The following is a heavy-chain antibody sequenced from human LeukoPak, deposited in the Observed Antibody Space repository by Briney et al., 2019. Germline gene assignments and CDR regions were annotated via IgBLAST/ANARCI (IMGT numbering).Heavy chain of an antibody. CDR1: GDSVSINSAA. D-gene: IGHD6-19*01. V-gene: IGHV6-1*01. CDR2: TYQRSKWYN. J-gene: IGHJ4*02. Sequence: QTLSLTCAISGDSVSINSAAWNWIRQSPSRGLEWLGRTYQRSKWYNDYAVSVKSRITINPDISKNQFSLQLNSVTPEDTAAYYCARSPSPYSSGWYFDYWGQGTLVTVSS. CDR3: ARSPSPYSSGWYFDY.